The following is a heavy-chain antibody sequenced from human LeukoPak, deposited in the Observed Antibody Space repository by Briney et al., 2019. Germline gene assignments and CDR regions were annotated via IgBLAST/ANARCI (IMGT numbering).Heavy chain of an antibody. J-gene: IGHJ4*02. CDR1: GFTFSSYS. CDR2: ISSSSGTI. V-gene: IGHV3-48*01. CDR3: ARVYCSGGSCSTGDYFDY. Sequence: PGGSLRLSCAASGFTFSSYSMNWVRQAPGKGLKWVSYISSSSGTIYYADSVKGRFTISRDNAKNSLYLQMNSLRAEDTAVYYCARVYCSGGSCSTGDYFDYWGQGTLVTVSS. D-gene: IGHD2-15*01.